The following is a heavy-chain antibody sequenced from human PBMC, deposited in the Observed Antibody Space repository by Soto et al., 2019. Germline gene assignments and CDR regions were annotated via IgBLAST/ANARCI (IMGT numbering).Heavy chain of an antibody. J-gene: IGHJ6*02. CDR3: AREGWYHTVPGGMDV. D-gene: IGHD2-15*01. Sequence: ASVEVSCKASGYTFTGYYIHWVRQAPGQGLEWMGWINPNSGGTNYAQKFQGRVTMTRDTSISTAYMELSRLRSDDTAVYYCAREGWYHTVPGGMDVWGQGTTVTVSS. V-gene: IGHV1-2*02. CDR2: INPNSGGT. CDR1: GYTFTGYY.